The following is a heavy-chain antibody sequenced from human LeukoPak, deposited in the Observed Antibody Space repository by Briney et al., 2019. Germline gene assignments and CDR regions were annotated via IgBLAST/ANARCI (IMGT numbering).Heavy chain of an antibody. CDR3: VRFVSAATAGRSTGFDS. CDR2: ISDSGNTI. Sequence: GGSLRLSCAASGFTFSDYYMSWIRQAPGKGLEWVSYISDSGNTIYYVDSVKGRFAISRANARNSLYLQMNSLRAEDTAVYYCVRFVSAATAGRSTGFDSWGQGTLVTVSS. V-gene: IGHV3-11*01. J-gene: IGHJ5*01. CDR1: GFTFSDYY. D-gene: IGHD6-13*01.